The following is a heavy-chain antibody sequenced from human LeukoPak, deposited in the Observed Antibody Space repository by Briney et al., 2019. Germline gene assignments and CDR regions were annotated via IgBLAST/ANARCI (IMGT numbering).Heavy chain of an antibody. CDR3: ARVWDDSSGDGDY. Sequence: PGGSLRLSCAASGFTFSSYSMNWVRRAPGKGLEWVSYISSSSSIKYYADSVKGRFTISRDNAKNSLYLQMNSLRAEDTAVYYCARVWDDSSGDGDYWGQGTLVTVSS. CDR1: GFTFSSYS. V-gene: IGHV3-48*01. J-gene: IGHJ4*02. CDR2: ISSSSSIK. D-gene: IGHD3-22*01.